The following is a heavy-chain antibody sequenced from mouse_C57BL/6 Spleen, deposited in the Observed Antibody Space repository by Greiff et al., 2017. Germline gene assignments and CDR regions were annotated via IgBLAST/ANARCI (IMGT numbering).Heavy chain of an antibody. CDR2: IDPSDSYT. CDR1: GYTFTSYW. V-gene: IGHV1-69*01. Sequence: VQLQQPGAELVMPGASVKLSCKASGYTFTSYWMHWVKQRPGQGLEWIGEIDPSDSYTNYNQKFKGKSTLTVDKSSSTAYMQLSSLTSEDSAVYYCARIPNSDWGQGTLVTVSA. CDR3: ARIPNSD. J-gene: IGHJ3*01. D-gene: IGHD4-1*02.